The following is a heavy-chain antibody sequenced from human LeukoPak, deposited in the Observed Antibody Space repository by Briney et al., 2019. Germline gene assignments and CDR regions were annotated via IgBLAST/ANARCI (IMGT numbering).Heavy chain of an antibody. CDR3: AKRHYDFWSGYQNQMYYFDY. CDR1: GFTFSSYA. D-gene: IGHD3-3*01. CDR2: ISYDGSNK. Sequence: PGRSLRLSCAASGFTFSSYAMHWVRQAPGKGLEWVAVISYDGSNKYYADSVKGRFTISRDNSKNTLYLQMNSLRAEDTAVYYCAKRHYDFWSGYQNQMYYFDYWGQGTLVTVSS. V-gene: IGHV3-30*04. J-gene: IGHJ4*02.